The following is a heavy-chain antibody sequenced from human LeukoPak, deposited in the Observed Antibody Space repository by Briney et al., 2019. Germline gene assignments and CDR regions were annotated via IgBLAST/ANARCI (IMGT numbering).Heavy chain of an antibody. CDR3: AKDRIRLRHQDFDY. CDR1: GFTFSSSA. CDR2: ISASGGST. J-gene: IGHJ4*02. V-gene: IGHV3-23*01. D-gene: IGHD4-17*01. Sequence: HPGGSLRLSCAASGFTFSSSAMSWVRQVPGKGLEWVSGISASGGSTYYADSVKGRFTISRDNSKNTLYLQMNSLRAEDTAVYYCAKDRIRLRHQDFDYWGQGTLVTVSS.